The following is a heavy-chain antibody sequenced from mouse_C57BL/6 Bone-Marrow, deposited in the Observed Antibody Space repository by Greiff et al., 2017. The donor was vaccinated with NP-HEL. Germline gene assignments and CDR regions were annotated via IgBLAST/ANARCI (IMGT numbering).Heavy chain of an antibody. D-gene: IGHD1-1*01. Sequence: EVKLMESGGGLVQPKGSLKLSCAASGFTFNTYAMHWVRQAPGKGLEWVARIRSKSSNYATYYADSVKDRFTISRDDSQSMLYLQMNNLKTEDTAMYYCVRDHGSSPRFAYWGQGTLVTVSA. CDR3: VRDHGSSPRFAY. V-gene: IGHV10-3*01. CDR1: GFTFNTYA. J-gene: IGHJ3*01. CDR2: IRSKSSNYAT.